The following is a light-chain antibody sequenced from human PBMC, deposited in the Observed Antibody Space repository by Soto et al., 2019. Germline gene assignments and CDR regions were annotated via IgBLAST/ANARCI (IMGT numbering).Light chain of an antibody. Sequence: EIVLTQSPGTLSLSPGDRATLSCRASQSVSSSSLVWYQQRPGLAPRLLIHGASSRATGIPDRFSGSGSGTDFTLIISRVEPEDFALYYCQQYGSSPLYTSGHGTKVDIK. CDR3: QQYGSSPLYT. J-gene: IGKJ2*01. CDR1: QSVSSSS. CDR2: GAS. V-gene: IGKV3-20*01.